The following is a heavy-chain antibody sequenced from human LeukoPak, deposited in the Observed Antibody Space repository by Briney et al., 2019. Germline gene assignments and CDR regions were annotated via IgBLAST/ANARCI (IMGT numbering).Heavy chain of an antibody. V-gene: IGHV4-31*03. Sequence: SQTLSLTCTVSGGSISSGGYYWSWIRQHPGKGLEWIGYIYYSGSTYYNPSLKSRVTISVDTSKNQFSLKLSSATAADTAVYYCARGASRAFDIWGQGTMVTVSS. CDR1: GGSISSGGYY. CDR3: ARGASRAFDI. CDR2: IYYSGST. J-gene: IGHJ3*02.